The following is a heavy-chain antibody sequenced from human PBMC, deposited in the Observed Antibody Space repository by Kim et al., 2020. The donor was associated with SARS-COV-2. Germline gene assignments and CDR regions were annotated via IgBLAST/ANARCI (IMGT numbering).Heavy chain of an antibody. D-gene: IGHD3-3*01. CDR1: GFTFSSYA. J-gene: IGHJ6*02. CDR2: ISSNGGST. CDR3: ASGPIFGVGQDHYYYYGMDV. Sequence: GGSLRLSCAASGFTFSSYAMHWVRQAPGKGLEYVSAISSNGGSTYYANSVKGRFTISRDNSKNTLYLQMGSLRAEDMAVYYCASGPIFGVGQDHYYYYGMDVWGQGTTVTVSS. V-gene: IGHV3-64*01.